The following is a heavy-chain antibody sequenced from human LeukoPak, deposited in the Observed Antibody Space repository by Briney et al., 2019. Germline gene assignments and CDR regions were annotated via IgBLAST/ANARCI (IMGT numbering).Heavy chain of an antibody. CDR3: ARGADFWSGSFGAFDV. CDR2: IDPYGSGT. V-gene: IGHV3-74*01. J-gene: IGHJ3*01. D-gene: IGHD3-3*01. Sequence: GGSLRLSCADSGFTFSSYWMHWVRQAPGKGLVWVSRIDPYGSGTSYADSVKGRFTISRDNAKNTLYLQMNSLRAEDTAVYYCARGADFWSGSFGAFDVWGQGTMVTVSS. CDR1: GFTFSSYW.